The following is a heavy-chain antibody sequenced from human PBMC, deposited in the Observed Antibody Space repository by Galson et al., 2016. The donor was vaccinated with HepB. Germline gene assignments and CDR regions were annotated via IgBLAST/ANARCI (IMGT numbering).Heavy chain of an antibody. CDR3: AKGSYYGSVYLYGLDV. Sequence: SLRLSCAASGFRFSTYAMTWVRQAPGKGLEWVSGITGTTFATYYADSVRGRFTISRDNSNHMLYLHMNSLRAEDTAVYYCAKGSYYGSVYLYGLDVWGQGTTVTVSS. D-gene: IGHD3-10*01. CDR2: ITGTTFAT. CDR1: GFRFSTYA. V-gene: IGHV3-23*01. J-gene: IGHJ6*02.